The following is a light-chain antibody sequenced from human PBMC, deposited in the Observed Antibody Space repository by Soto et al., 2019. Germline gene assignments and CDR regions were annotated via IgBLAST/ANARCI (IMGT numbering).Light chain of an antibody. CDR2: GAS. J-gene: IGKJ2*01. Sequence: EIVLTQSPGTLSLSPGERATLSCRASQSVSSVSLAWYQQKPGQAPRLLIYGASSRATGIPDRFSGSGSGTDFPLIISRLEPEEFAVYYCQRYGSSLYTFGQGTKLEIK. V-gene: IGKV3-20*01. CDR1: QSVSSVS. CDR3: QRYGSSLYT.